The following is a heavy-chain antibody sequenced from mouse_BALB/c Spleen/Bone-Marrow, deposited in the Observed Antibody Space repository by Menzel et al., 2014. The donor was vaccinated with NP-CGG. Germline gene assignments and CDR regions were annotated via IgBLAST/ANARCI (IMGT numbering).Heavy chain of an antibody. J-gene: IGHJ4*01. Sequence: EVQRVESGGGLVQPGGSLKLSCAASGFDFSGYWMSWVRQAPGKGLEWIGEINPDSSTINYTPSLKDKFIISRDNAKNALYLQMSKVRSEDTALYYCARLGYYGVMVYWGQGTSVTVSS. CDR1: GFDFSGYW. V-gene: IGHV4-1*02. CDR3: ARLGYYGVMVY. CDR2: INPDSSTI. D-gene: IGHD1-1*01.